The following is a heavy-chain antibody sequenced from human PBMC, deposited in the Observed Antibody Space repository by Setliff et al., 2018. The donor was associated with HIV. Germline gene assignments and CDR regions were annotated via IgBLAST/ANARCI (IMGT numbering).Heavy chain of an antibody. CDR2: IDWDDDK. CDR1: GFSLSTSGMR. CDR3: AREGYAFDI. J-gene: IGHJ3*02. Sequence: ESGPTLVNPTQTLTLTCTFSGFSLSTSGMRVSWIRQPPGKALEWLARIDWDDDKFYGTSLKTRLTISKDTSKNQVVLTMTNMDPVDTATYYCAREGYAFDIWGQGTMVTVSS. V-gene: IGHV2-70*04. D-gene: IGHD1-1*01.